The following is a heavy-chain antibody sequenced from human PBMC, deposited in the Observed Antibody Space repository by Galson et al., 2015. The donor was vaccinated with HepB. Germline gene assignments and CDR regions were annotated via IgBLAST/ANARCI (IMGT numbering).Heavy chain of an antibody. V-gene: IGHV3-33*01. J-gene: IGHJ4*02. CDR3: ARESSSWSDRDFDY. D-gene: IGHD6-13*01. CDR1: GFTFSSYG. Sequence: SLRLSCAASGFTFSSYGMHWVRQAPGKGLEWVAVIWYDGSNKYYADSVKGRFTISRDNSKNTLYLQMNSLRAEDTAVYYCARESSSWSDRDFDYWGQGTLVTVSS. CDR2: IWYDGSNK.